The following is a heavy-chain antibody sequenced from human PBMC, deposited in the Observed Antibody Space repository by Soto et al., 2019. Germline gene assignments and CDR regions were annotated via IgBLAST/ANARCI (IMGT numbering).Heavy chain of an antibody. CDR2: ISGSGGST. J-gene: IGHJ4*02. Sequence: AGGYLRLSCAASGFTFSSYAMSWVRQAPGKGLEWVSAISGSGGSTYYADSVKGRFTISRDNSKNTMYLQMNSLRAEDTAVYYCARDWGTNGVCYTDDWGQGTLVTVYS. CDR1: GFTFSSYA. D-gene: IGHD2-8*01. CDR3: ARDWGTNGVCYTDD. V-gene: IGHV3-23*01.